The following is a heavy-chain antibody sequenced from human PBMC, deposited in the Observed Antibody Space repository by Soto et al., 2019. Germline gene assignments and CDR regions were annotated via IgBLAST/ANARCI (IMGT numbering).Heavy chain of an antibody. J-gene: IGHJ4*02. CDR1: GYTFTNHG. CDR3: ARGGISSSEGLDY. D-gene: IGHD6-13*01. V-gene: IGHV1-18*01. CDR2: ISPYNGDT. Sequence: QVQLVQSGAEVRESGASVKVSCKASGYTFTNHGISWVRQAPGEGLEWMGWISPYNGDTNHAQKFQGRVTMTTDTPTNTGFMELTRLTSDDTALSYCARGGISSSEGLDYWGQGTLVTVSS.